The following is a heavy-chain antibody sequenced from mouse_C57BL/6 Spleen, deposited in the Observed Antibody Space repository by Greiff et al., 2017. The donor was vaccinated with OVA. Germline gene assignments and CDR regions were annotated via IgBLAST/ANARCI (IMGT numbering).Heavy chain of an antibody. CDR2: ISSGSSTI. J-gene: IGHJ2*01. CDR1: GFTFSDYG. Sequence: EVKLMESGGGLVKPGGSLKLSCAASGFTFSDYGMHWVRQAPEKGLEWVAYISSGSSTIYYADTVKGRFPISRDNAKKTLFLQMTSLRSEDTAMYYCARHYDYDIYFDYWGQGTTLTVSS. V-gene: IGHV5-17*01. D-gene: IGHD2-4*01. CDR3: ARHYDYDIYFDY.